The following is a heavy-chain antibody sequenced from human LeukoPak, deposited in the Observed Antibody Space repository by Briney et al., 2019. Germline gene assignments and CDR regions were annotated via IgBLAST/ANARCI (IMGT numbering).Heavy chain of an antibody. J-gene: IGHJ6*03. Sequence: SETLSLTCTVSGGSISSYYWSWIRQPAGKGLEWIGRIYTTGSTNYNPSLKSRVTMSVDTSKNQFSLKLSSVTAADTAVYYCARSRPSPRDYYYYYMDVWGKGTTVTISS. CDR1: GGSISSYY. CDR2: IYTTGST. CDR3: ARSRPSPRDYYYYYMDV. V-gene: IGHV4-4*07.